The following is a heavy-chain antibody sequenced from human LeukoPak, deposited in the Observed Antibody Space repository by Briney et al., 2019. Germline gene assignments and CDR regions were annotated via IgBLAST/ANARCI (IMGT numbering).Heavy chain of an antibody. Sequence: PGGSLRLSCAASGFTFSSYAMHWVRQAPGKGLEWVSAISGSGRSTYYTDSVRGRFTISRDNSKNTLYLQMNSLRAEDTAVYFCAKGRGTRVYNWFDTWGQGILVTVSS. J-gene: IGHJ5*02. CDR2: ISGSGRST. CDR1: GFTFSSYA. V-gene: IGHV3-23*01. D-gene: IGHD1-26*01. CDR3: AKGRGTRVYNWFDT.